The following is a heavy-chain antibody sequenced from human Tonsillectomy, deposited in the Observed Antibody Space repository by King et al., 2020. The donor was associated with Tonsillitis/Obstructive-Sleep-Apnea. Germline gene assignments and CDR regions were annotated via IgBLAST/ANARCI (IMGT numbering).Heavy chain of an antibody. V-gene: IGHV4-59*01. D-gene: IGHD3-9*01. Sequence: PLQESGPGLVKPSETLSLTCTVSGGSISSYYWSWIRQPPGKGLEWIGYIYYSGSTNYNPSLQSRVTISVDTSKNQFSLKLSSVTAADTAVYYCARALNYDILTGYSPYYFDYWGQGTLVTVSS. J-gene: IGHJ4*02. CDR2: IYYSGST. CDR3: ARALNYDILTGYSPYYFDY. CDR1: GGSISSYY.